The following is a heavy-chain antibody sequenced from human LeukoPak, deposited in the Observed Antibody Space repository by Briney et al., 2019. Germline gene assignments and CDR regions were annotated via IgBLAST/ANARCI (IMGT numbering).Heavy chain of an antibody. D-gene: IGHD6-6*01. J-gene: IGHJ4*02. CDR1: GFAFSSYA. Sequence: GGSLRLACAASGFAFSSYAMSWVRQAPGKGLEWVSAISISGENTYYADSVKGRFTISRDTSRNTLYLQMHSLRAEDTAVYYCARLISTSSSRFSDYWGQGTLVTVSS. CDR3: ARLISTSSSRFSDY. CDR2: ISISGENT. V-gene: IGHV3-23*01.